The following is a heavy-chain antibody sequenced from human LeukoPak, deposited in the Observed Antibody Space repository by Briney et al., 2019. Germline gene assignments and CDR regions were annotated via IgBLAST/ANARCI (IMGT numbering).Heavy chain of an antibody. V-gene: IGHV3-30*04. CDR2: ISYDGSNK. D-gene: IGHD4-17*01. CDR3: ARVSTVTTIHYYYGMDV. Sequence: GRSLRLSCAASGFTFSSYAMHWVRQAPGKGLEWVAVISYDGSNKYYADSVKGRFTISRDNSKNTLYLQMNSLRAEDTAVYYCARVSTVTTIHYYYGMDVWGKGTTVTVSS. J-gene: IGHJ6*04. CDR1: GFTFSSYA.